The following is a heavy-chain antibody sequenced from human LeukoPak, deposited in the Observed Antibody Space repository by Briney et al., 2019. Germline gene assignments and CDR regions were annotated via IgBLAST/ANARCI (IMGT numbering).Heavy chain of an antibody. CDR2: IYHSGNT. V-gene: IGHV4-38-2*01. CDR1: GYSINKDYY. J-gene: IGHJ4*02. D-gene: IGHD3-22*01. CDR3: ARHLYDSSGYVDY. Sequence: SETLSLTCAVSGYSINKDYYWGWIRQPPGKGLEWIGSIYHSGNTDYNPSLKSRVTISVDTSKNQFSLKLSSVTAADTAVYYCARHLYDSSGYVDYWGQGTLVTVSS.